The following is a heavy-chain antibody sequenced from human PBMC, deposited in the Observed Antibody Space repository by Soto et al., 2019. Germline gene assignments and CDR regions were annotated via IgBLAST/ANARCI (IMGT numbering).Heavy chain of an antibody. CDR2: ISAYNGNT. CDR1: GYTFTSYG. V-gene: IGHV1-18*01. D-gene: IGHD3-3*01. J-gene: IGHJ6*03. CDR3: ARDPSGITIFGVYYYYMDV. Sequence: QVQLVQSGAEVKKPGASVKVSCKASGYTFTSYGISWVRQAPGQGLEWMGWISAYNGNTNYAQKLQGRVTMTTDTSTSTAYRELRGLRSDDTAVYYCARDPSGITIFGVYYYYMDVWGKGTTVTVSS.